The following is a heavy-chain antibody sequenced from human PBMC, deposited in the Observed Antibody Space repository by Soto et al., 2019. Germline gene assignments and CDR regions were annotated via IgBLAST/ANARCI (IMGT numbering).Heavy chain of an antibody. CDR1: GGTFSSYA. V-gene: IGHV1-69*01. J-gene: IGHJ4*02. CDR2: IIPIFGTA. CDR3: ARGGALRFLEWLFPPYY. Sequence: QVQLVQSGAEVKKPGSSVKVSCKASGGTFSSYAVSWVRQAPGQGLEWMGGIIPIFGTANYAQKFQGRVTITADESTSTAYMELSSLRSEDTAVYYCARGGALRFLEWLFPPYYWGQGTLVTVSS. D-gene: IGHD3-3*01.